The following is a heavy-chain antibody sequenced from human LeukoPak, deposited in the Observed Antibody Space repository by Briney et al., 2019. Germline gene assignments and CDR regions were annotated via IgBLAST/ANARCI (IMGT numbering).Heavy chain of an antibody. CDR3: ARVNRGQQLALDY. J-gene: IGHJ4*02. CDR1: GGSISSSSYY. V-gene: IGHV4-39*01. Sequence: RASETLSLTCTVSGGSISSSSYYWGWIRQPPGKGLEWIGSIYYSGSTYYNPSLKSRVTISVDTSKNQFSLKLSSVTAADTAVYYCARVNRGQQLALDYWGQGTPVTVSS. CDR2: IYYSGST. D-gene: IGHD6-13*01.